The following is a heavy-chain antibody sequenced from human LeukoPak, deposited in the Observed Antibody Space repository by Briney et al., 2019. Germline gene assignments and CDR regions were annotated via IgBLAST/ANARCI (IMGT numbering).Heavy chain of an antibody. Sequence: SETLSLTCGVSGYSIGIGYFWGWIRQPPGKGLEWIGSTYRTGTTHCNPSLKSRVTMSVDTSKNQFSLKLSSVTAADTAVYYCARVRFLEWDAFDIWGQGTMVTVSS. J-gene: IGHJ3*02. CDR3: ARVRFLEWDAFDI. CDR2: TYRTGTT. V-gene: IGHV4-38-2*01. CDR1: GYSIGIGYF. D-gene: IGHD3-3*01.